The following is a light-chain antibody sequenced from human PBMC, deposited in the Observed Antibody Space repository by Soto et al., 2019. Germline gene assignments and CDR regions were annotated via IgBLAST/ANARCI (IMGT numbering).Light chain of an antibody. CDR3: QRYGSSPET. CDR2: GAY. CDR1: PSVSSSY. J-gene: IGKJ1*01. V-gene: IGKV3-20*01. Sequence: DIEWTQSAGTLSLSPGERCTPSCLASPSVSSSYLAWYQQKPGQAPRLLIYGAYSRATGIPDRFSGSGSGTDFTITISRLEPEDFAVYYCQRYGSSPETVGQGTKVDI.